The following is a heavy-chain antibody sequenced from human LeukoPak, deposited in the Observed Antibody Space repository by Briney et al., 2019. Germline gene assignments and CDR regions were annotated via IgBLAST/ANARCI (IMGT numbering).Heavy chain of an antibody. CDR3: ARGFQQWLINN. CDR2: INPNSGGT. J-gene: IGHJ4*02. Sequence: ASVKVSCKASGYTFTDNYIHWVRQAPGQGLQWIGWINPNSGGTNYAQRLQGRATMTRDTSISTAYMELSRLTSDDTAVYYCARGFQQWLINNWGQGTLVTVSS. CDR1: GYTFTDNY. V-gene: IGHV1-2*02. D-gene: IGHD6-19*01.